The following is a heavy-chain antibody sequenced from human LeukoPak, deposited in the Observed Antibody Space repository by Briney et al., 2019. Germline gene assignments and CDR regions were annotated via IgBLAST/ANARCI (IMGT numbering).Heavy chain of an antibody. Sequence: PSETLSLTCTVSGGSISSYYWNWIRQPPGKGLEWIGYIYDSESTNYNPSLKSRVTISVDTSKNQFSLKLSSVTAADTAVYYCARRWEWFDPWGQGTLVTVSS. V-gene: IGHV4-59*12. CDR2: IYDSEST. D-gene: IGHD1-26*01. J-gene: IGHJ5*02. CDR3: ARRWEWFDP. CDR1: GGSISSYY.